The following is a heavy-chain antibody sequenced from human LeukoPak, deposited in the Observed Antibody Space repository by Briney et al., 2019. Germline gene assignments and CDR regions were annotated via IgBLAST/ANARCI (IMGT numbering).Heavy chain of an antibody. CDR1: GGSISSYY. CDR3: ARTIPGIAVAGTSPYFDY. J-gene: IGHJ4*02. Sequence: SETLSLTCTVSGGSISSYYWSWIRQPPGKGLEWIGEINHSGSTNYNPSLKSRVTISVDTSKNQFSLKLSSVTAADTAVYYCARTIPGIAVAGTSPYFDYWGQGTLVTVSS. D-gene: IGHD6-19*01. V-gene: IGHV4-34*01. CDR2: INHSGST.